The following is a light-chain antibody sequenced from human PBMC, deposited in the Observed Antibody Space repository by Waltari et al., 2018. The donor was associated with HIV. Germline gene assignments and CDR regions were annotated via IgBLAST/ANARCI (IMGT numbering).Light chain of an antibody. J-gene: IGKJ5*01. V-gene: IGKV1-5*03. CDR1: QSVGTY. CDR3: QQYHTYLT. Sequence: DIQVAQSPSTLAASVGDRVTLTCRTSQSVGTYLAWYQRQPGKAPKLLIYPASSLQTGVPSRFSASGSGTYFTLTITSLQPDDFATYYCQQYHTYLTLGQGTGLE. CDR2: PAS.